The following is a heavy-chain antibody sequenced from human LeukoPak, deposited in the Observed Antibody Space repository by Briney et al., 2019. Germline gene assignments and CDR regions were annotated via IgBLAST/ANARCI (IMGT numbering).Heavy chain of an antibody. V-gene: IGHV4-59*01. Sequence: SETLSLTCTVAGDSITSYYWNWIRQPPGKGPEWIGYIFYSGSTSSGSTKYNSSLKSRVTISVDTSMSQVSLELSSVTAADTAVYYCAGDNKDAFDVWGQGTLVTVSS. CDR1: GDSITSYY. CDR3: AGDNKDAFDV. D-gene: IGHD2/OR15-2a*01. J-gene: IGHJ3*01. CDR2: IFYSGSTSSGST.